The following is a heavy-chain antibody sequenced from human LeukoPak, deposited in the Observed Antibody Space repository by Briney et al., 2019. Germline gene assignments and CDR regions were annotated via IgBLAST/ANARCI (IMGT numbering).Heavy chain of an antibody. D-gene: IGHD1-14*01. CDR1: GGSISTYY. Sequence: PSETLSLTCTVSGGSISTYYWSWIRQPPGKGLEWIGYVYYSGSTNYNPSLKSRVTISADTSKNQFSLRLSSVTAAVTAVYYCARGLNNRKSGRRFDVFEIWGQGTMVTVSS. V-gene: IGHV4-59*01. CDR3: ARGLNNRKSGRRFDVFEI. J-gene: IGHJ3*02. CDR2: VYYSGST.